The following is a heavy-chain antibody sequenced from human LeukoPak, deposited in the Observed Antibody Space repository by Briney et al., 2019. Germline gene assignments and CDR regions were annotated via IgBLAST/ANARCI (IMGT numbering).Heavy chain of an antibody. D-gene: IGHD1-26*01. CDR2: IRSKANSYAT. CDR1: GFTFSGSA. Sequence: GGSLRLSCAASGFTFSGSAMHWVRQASGKGLEWVGRIRSKANSYATAYAASVKGRFTISRDDSKNTAYLQMNSLKTDDTAVYYCARLGESPWELPDYWGQGTLVTVSS. CDR3: ARLGESPWELPDY. V-gene: IGHV3-73*01. J-gene: IGHJ4*02.